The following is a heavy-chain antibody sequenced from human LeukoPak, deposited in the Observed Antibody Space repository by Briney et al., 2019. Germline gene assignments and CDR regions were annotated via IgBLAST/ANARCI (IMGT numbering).Heavy chain of an antibody. V-gene: IGHV4-38-2*02. CDR3: ARVNYAGLTAYYAYDF. D-gene: IGHD3-9*01. CDR2: IFYSGVA. Sequence: PSETLSLTCSVSGDAITSGHYWAWIRQPPGRGLEWIGSIFYSGVAYISSSLSSRVTMSVTTSTNQFSLNVTSVTAADTAVSFCARVNYAGLTAYYAYDFWGQGMLVTVSS. CDR1: GDAITSGHY. J-gene: IGHJ4*01.